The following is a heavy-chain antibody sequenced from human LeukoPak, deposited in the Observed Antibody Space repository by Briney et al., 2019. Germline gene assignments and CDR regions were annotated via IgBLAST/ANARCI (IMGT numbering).Heavy chain of an antibody. CDR2: IIPIFGTA. D-gene: IGHD2-21*02. V-gene: IGHV1-69*06. J-gene: IGHJ4*02. CDR3: ARGPGQYCGGDCYEQIDY. Sequence: SVKVSCKASGGTFSSYAISWVRQAPGQGLEWMGGIIPIFGTANYAQKFQGRVTITADKSTSTAYMELSSLRSEDTAVYYCARGPGQYCGGDCYEQIDYWGQGTLVTVSS. CDR1: GGTFSSYA.